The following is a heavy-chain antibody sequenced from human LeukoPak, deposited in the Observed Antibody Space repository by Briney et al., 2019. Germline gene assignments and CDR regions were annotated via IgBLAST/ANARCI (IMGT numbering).Heavy chain of an antibody. CDR3: AKDGWDIQLWRSLGEYYFDY. Sequence: PGGSLRLSCAASGFTFSSYGMHWVRQAPGKGLEWVAFIRYDGSNKYYADSVKGRFTISRDNSKNTLYLQMNSLRAEDTAVYYCAKDGWDIQLWRSLGEYYFDYWGQGTLVTVSS. CDR2: IRYDGSNK. CDR1: GFTFSSYG. D-gene: IGHD5-18*01. J-gene: IGHJ4*02. V-gene: IGHV3-30*02.